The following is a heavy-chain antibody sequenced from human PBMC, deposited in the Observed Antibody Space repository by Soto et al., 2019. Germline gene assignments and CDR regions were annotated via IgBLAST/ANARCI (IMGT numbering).Heavy chain of an antibody. D-gene: IGHD3-10*01. CDR3: ARGVGSGTYYNHYNWFDP. CDR1: GYTFTNYG. Sequence: QVQLVQSGAEVKKPGASVKVSCKASGYTFTNYGISWVRQAPGQGLEWMGWINTYNGNTNQAQKLQGRVTMTTDTSTSTAYMELRSLRSDDTAVYYCARGVGSGTYYNHYNWFDPWGQGTLVTVSS. CDR2: INTYNGNT. V-gene: IGHV1-18*01. J-gene: IGHJ5*02.